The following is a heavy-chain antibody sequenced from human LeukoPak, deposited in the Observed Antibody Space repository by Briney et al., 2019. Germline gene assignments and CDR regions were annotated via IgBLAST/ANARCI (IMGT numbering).Heavy chain of an antibody. Sequence: GGSLTLSCVASGFNFNNYDLHWVRQAPGKGLEWVAFIKFHGHETFYADSVEGRFTFSRDNSRNTLYLQMNSLRSEDTAVYYCAKAARGRGWFSYYYYGMDVWGQGTTVTVSS. D-gene: IGHD6-19*01. CDR1: GFNFNNYD. CDR2: IKFHGHET. CDR3: AKAARGRGWFSYYYYGMDV. V-gene: IGHV3-30*02. J-gene: IGHJ6*02.